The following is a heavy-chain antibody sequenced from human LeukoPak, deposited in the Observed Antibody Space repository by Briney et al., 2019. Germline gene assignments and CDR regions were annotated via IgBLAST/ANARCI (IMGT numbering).Heavy chain of an antibody. J-gene: IGHJ4*02. D-gene: IGHD2-2*01. V-gene: IGHV3-74*01. CDR2: VNSDGSWT. Sequence: PGGSLRLSCTASGFTFGDYAMSWFRQAPGKGLVWVSHVNSDGSWTSHADSVKGRFTISKDNAKNTVYLQMNNLRTEDTAVYYCVSFYETNWGRGTLVTVSS. CDR3: VSFYETN. CDR1: GFTFGDYA.